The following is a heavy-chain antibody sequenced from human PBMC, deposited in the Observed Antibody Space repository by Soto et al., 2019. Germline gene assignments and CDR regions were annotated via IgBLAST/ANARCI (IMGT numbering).Heavy chain of an antibody. CDR3: ATWLQREHAYDV. CDR1: GMTVSGKKY. CDR2: VYDADGK. Sequence: PGGSLRFSCAVVGMTVSGKKYVAWVRQALGKGLEWVSGVYDADGKYYADSVKGRFTTSRDSSKTIVYLEMNDLGPEDTAIYYCATWLQREHAYDVWGQGTTVTVSS. V-gene: IGHV3-53*01. J-gene: IGHJ3*01. D-gene: IGHD1-1*01.